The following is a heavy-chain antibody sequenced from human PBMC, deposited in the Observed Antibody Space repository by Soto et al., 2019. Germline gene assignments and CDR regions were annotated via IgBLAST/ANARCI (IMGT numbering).Heavy chain of an antibody. CDR1: GDTVSSNSVA. CDR3: ARSDEDSEYYYYGMDV. Sequence: PSQTLSLTCVGSGDTVSSNSVAWNWVRQSPSRGLEWLGRTYYRSRWYSDFAVSVRSRIDINADTSKNQLSLQLNSVTPEHTSVYYCARSDEDSEYYYYGMDVWGQGATVTVSS. CDR2: TYYRSRWYS. V-gene: IGHV6-1*01. J-gene: IGHJ6*02. D-gene: IGHD2-15*01.